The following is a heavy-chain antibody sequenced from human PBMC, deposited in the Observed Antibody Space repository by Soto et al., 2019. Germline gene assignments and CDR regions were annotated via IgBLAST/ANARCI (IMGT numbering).Heavy chain of an antibody. CDR1: GGSISGGVHS. CDR2: IFDSGST. D-gene: IGHD2-8*01. V-gene: IGHV4-30-4*01. Sequence: SETLSLTCTVSGGSISGGVHSWSWIRQPPGKGLGWIGHIFDSGSTYYNPSLKSRLTISVDTSKNQFSLRLSSVTAADTAVYYCAREIMPLTNDWYFDLWGRGTLVTVSS. J-gene: IGHJ2*01. CDR3: AREIMPLTNDWYFDL.